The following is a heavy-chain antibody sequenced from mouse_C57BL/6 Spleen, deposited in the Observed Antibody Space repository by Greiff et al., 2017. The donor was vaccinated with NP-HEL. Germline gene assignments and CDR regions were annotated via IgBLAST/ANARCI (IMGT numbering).Heavy chain of an antibody. J-gene: IGHJ2*01. CDR3: ARYDGYSLYYFDY. CDR2: ISSGGSYT. V-gene: IGHV5-6*01. Sequence: EVQVVESGGDLVKPGGSLKLSCAASGFTFSSYGMSWVRQTPDKRLEWVATISSGGSYTYYPDSVKGRFTISRDNAKNTLYLQMSSLKSEDTAMYYCARYDGYSLYYFDYWGQGTTLTVSS. D-gene: IGHD2-3*01. CDR1: GFTFSSYG.